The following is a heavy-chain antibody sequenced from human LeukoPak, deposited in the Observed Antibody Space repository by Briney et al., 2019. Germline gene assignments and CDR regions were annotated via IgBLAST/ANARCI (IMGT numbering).Heavy chain of an antibody. CDR1: GGSFSNYY. V-gene: IGHV4-34*01. CDR3: ARLSLQLVRRKVFDY. CDR2: INHSGST. D-gene: IGHD6-13*01. J-gene: IGHJ4*02. Sequence: PSETLSLTCAVYGGSFSNYYWSWIRQPPGKGLEWIGEINHSGSTNYNPSLKSRVTISVDTSKNQFSLKLSSVTAADTAVYYCARLSLQLVRRKVFDYWGQGTLVTVSS.